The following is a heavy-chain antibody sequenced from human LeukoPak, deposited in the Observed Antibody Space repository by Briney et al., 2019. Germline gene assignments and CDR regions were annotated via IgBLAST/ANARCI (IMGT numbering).Heavy chain of an antibody. CDR1: ADSISSRY. D-gene: IGHD3-22*01. CDR3: ANLHYVSSGSNFDY. J-gene: IGHJ4*02. CDR2: IHYSGTT. Sequence: SETLSLTCTVSADSISSRYCSWIRQPPGKELGWIGYIHYSGTTNYNPSLKSRVTISVDTSKKQFSLKLRSVTAADTAVYYCANLHYVSSGSNFDYWGQGTLVTVSS. V-gene: IGHV4-59*11.